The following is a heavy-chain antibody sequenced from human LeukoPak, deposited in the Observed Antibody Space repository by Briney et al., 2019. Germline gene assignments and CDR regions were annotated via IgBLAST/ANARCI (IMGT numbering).Heavy chain of an antibody. CDR1: GFTFSNYW. CDR2: INMDGSIT. D-gene: IGHD5-18*01. CDR3: AKNGAMVSHWYFDL. Sequence: GGSLRLSCAASGFTFSNYWMHWVRQAPGKGLVWVSRINMDGSITSYADSVKGRFIISRDNAKSTLYLQMNSLRAEDTAVYYCAKNGAMVSHWYFDLWGRGTLVTVSS. V-gene: IGHV3-74*01. J-gene: IGHJ2*01.